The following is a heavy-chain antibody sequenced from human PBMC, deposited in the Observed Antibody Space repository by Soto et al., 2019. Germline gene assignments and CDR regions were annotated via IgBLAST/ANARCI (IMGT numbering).Heavy chain of an antibody. CDR2: IYYSGNA. Sequence: TLSLTCTVSGGSISSSSYYWGWIRQPPGKGLEWIGSIYYSGNAYYNPSLKRRVTISVDTAKNQFSLKLSSVTAADTAVYYCAREIMITFGGVIAPAYGMDVWGQGT. CDR3: AREIMITFGGVIAPAYGMDV. CDR1: GGSISSSSYY. J-gene: IGHJ6*02. D-gene: IGHD3-16*02. V-gene: IGHV4-39*02.